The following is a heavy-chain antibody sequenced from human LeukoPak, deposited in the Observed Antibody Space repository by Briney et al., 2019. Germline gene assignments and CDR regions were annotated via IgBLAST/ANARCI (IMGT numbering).Heavy chain of an antibody. CDR2: LSSSGTT. D-gene: IGHD2-8*02. CDR1: GGSITSSY. J-gene: IGHJ2*01. V-gene: IGHV4-4*07. Sequence: SETLSLTCTVSGGSITSSYWNWIRQPAGRGLEWIGRLSSSGTTYNPSLKSRVTMSLDTSKNQFSLRLRSVTAADTAVYYCARDQGIGVYWYWYFDLWDRGTLITVSS. CDR3: ARDQGIGVYWYWYFDL.